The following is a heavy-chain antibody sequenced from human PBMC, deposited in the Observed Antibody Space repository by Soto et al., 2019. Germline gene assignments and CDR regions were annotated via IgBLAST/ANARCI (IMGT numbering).Heavy chain of an antibody. J-gene: IGHJ4*02. CDR1: GGSISSYY. V-gene: IGHV4-59*01. Sequence: QVQLQESGPGLVTPAETLSLTCTVSGGSISSYYWSWIRQPPGKGLEWIVYIYYSGSTNYNPSLTSRVTISVDTSKSQCCLKLRPVTAADTSVYYCAIAWRYYFDYWGQGALVTVAS. CDR2: IYYSGST. D-gene: IGHD3-3*01. CDR3: AIAWRYYFDY.